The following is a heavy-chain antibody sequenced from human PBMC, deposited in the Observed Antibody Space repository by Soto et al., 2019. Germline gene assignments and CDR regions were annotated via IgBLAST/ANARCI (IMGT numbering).Heavy chain of an antibody. D-gene: IGHD3-3*01. J-gene: IGHJ4*02. Sequence: GGSLRLSCAASGFTFDDYAMHWVRQAPGKGLEWVSGISWNSGSIGYADSVKGRFTISRDNAKNSLYLQMNSLRAEDTALYYCAKDILMAIFGVVIDWGQGTLVTVSS. V-gene: IGHV3-9*01. CDR3: AKDILMAIFGVVID. CDR1: GFTFDDYA. CDR2: ISWNSGSI.